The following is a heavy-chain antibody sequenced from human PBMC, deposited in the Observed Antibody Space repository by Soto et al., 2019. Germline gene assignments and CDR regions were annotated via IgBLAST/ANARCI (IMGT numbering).Heavy chain of an antibody. CDR1: GYSFTSYW. Sequence: GDSLKISRKGSGYSFTSYWISWVRQMPGKGLEWMGRIDPSDSYTNYSPSFQGHVTISADKSISTAYLQWSSLKASDTAMYYCARQITVVTPGGMDVWGQGTTVTVSS. CDR3: ARQITVVTPGGMDV. V-gene: IGHV5-10-1*01. J-gene: IGHJ6*02. CDR2: IDPSDSYT. D-gene: IGHD2-21*02.